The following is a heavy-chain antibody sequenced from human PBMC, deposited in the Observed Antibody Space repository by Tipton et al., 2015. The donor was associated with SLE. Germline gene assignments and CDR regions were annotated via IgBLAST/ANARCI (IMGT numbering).Heavy chain of an antibody. D-gene: IGHD1-26*01. Sequence: LSLTCTVSGGSISRYYWSWVRQAPGKGLEWVAYIDQDGSAQSYVDPVKGRFTVSRDNAKNSLYLQMNSLRAEDTAVYYCAREGSGTPDYWGQGTLVTVSS. V-gene: IGHV3-7*01. J-gene: IGHJ4*02. CDR3: AREGSGTPDY. CDR2: IDQDGSAQ. CDR1: GGSISRYY.